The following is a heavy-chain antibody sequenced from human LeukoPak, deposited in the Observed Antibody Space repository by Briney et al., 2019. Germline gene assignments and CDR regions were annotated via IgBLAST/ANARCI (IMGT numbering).Heavy chain of an antibody. CDR3: ARDASTINFDY. CDR2: ITTSTGNP. Sequence: ASVKVSCKASGYTFTGYSINWLRQAPGQGLEWMGWITTSTGNPTYAQGFTGRFVFSLDTSVSTTYPHINSLKAEDTAVYYCARDASTINFDYWGQGTLVTVSS. V-gene: IGHV7-4-1*02. D-gene: IGHD5/OR15-5a*01. J-gene: IGHJ4*02. CDR1: GYTFTGYS.